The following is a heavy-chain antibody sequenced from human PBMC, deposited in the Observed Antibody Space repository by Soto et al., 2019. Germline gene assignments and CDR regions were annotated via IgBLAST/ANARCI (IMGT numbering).Heavy chain of an antibody. Sequence: QVQLVQSAAEVKKPGASVKVSCKASGYTLTNYAISWVGQAPGQGPEWMGWINTYNGNSNYAQKFQGRVTMTTDTSTNTAYMELRSLTSDDTAVYYCARHCTGGSRFCISWGQGTLVTVSS. CDR3: ARHCTGGSRFCIS. CDR2: INTYNGNS. J-gene: IGHJ5*02. V-gene: IGHV1-18*01. CDR1: GYTLTNYA. D-gene: IGHD2-15*01.